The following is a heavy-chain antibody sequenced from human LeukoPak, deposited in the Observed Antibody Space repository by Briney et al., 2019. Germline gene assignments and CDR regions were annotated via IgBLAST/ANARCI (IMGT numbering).Heavy chain of an antibody. CDR3: AREVITPGDSDGFDL. CDR1: GGSISSANHF. D-gene: IGHD2-2*01. V-gene: IGHV4-30-4*08. CDR2: IHYDGRA. Sequence: SETLSLTCTVSGGSISSANHFWSWVRQSPGEGLEWIGYIHYDGRAHYNPSLKSRVSMSLDMSKNQFSLSLSSVTVADTAIYYCAREVITPGDSDGFDLWGQGTMVSVSS. J-gene: IGHJ3*01.